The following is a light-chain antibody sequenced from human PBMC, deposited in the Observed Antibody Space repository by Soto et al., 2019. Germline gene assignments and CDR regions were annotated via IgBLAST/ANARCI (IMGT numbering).Light chain of an antibody. Sequence: DIQMTQSPSSLSASVGDRVTITCRASQSISSYLNWYQQKPGKAPKLLIYAASSLQSGVPSRFSGSGSGTDFTLTISCLQSEDFATYYCQQYYSYPWTFGQGTKVHIK. CDR2: AAS. V-gene: IGKV1-39*01. CDR1: QSISSY. CDR3: QQYYSYPWT. J-gene: IGKJ1*01.